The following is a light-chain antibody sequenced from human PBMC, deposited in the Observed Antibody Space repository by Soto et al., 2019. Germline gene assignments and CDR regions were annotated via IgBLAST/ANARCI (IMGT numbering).Light chain of an antibody. V-gene: IGKV2-28*01. CDR2: LGS. CDR3: MQALQTLWT. CDR1: QSLLHSNGYNY. J-gene: IGKJ1*01. Sequence: EIVMTQSPLSLPVTPGEPASISCRSSQSLLHSNGYNYADCYLQKPGQSPQLLIYLGSNRASGVPDRFSGSGSGTDFTLKISRVEAEDVGVYYCMQALQTLWTFGQGTKVDIK.